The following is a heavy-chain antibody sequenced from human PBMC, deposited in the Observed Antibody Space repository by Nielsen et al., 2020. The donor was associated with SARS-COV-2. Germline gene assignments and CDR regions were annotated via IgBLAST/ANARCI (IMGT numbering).Heavy chain of an antibody. Sequence: GGSLRLSCTASGFTFGDYAMSWFRQAPGKGLEWVGFIRSKAYGGTTEYAASVKGRFTISRDDSKSIAYLQMNSLKTEDTAVYYCTIWYSYGIPHFDYWGQGTLVTVSS. V-gene: IGHV3-49*03. CDR2: IRSKAYGGTT. CDR1: GFTFGDYA. CDR3: TIWYSYGIPHFDY. D-gene: IGHD5-18*01. J-gene: IGHJ4*02.